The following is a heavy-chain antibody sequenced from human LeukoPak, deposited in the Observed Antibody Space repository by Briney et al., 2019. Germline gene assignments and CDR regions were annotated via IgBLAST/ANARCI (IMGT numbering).Heavy chain of an antibody. V-gene: IGHV3-11*04. Sequence: GGSLRLSCAASGFTFSDYYMSWIRQAPGKGLEWVSYISSSGSTIYYADSVKGRFTISRDNAKNSLYLQMNSLRAEDTAVYHCARDLYYDSSGYYLGYWGQGTLVTVSS. J-gene: IGHJ4*02. CDR2: ISSSGSTI. D-gene: IGHD3-22*01. CDR3: ARDLYYDSSGYYLGY. CDR1: GFTFSDYY.